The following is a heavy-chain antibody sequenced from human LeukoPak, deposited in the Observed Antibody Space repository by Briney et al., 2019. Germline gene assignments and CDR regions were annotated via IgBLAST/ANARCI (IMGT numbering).Heavy chain of an antibody. CDR1: GGSVSSRNYY. D-gene: IGHD6-19*01. CDR2: IYYSGST. Sequence: SETLSLTCTVSGGSVSSRNYYWNWIRQSPGKGLEWIGYIYYSGSTNYNPSLKSRVTISVDTSENQFSLKLSSVTAADTAVYYCAREGGYSNGYYYFDYWGQGTLVTVSS. V-gene: IGHV4-61*01. CDR3: AREGGYSNGYYYFDY. J-gene: IGHJ4*02.